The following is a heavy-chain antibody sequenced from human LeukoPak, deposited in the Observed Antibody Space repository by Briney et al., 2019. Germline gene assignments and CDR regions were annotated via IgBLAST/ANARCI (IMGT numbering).Heavy chain of an antibody. V-gene: IGHV3-23*01. CDR2: ISGSGGST. CDR3: AKDRLRRDGYNYAGEKYYFDS. Sequence: GGSLRLSCAASGFTFSSYGMSWVRQAPGKGLEWVSAISGSGGSTYYADSVKGRFTISRDNSKNTLYLQMNSLTTEDTAVYYCAKDRLRRDGYNYAGEKYYFDSWGQGILVTVSS. D-gene: IGHD5-24*01. CDR1: GFTFSSYG. J-gene: IGHJ4*02.